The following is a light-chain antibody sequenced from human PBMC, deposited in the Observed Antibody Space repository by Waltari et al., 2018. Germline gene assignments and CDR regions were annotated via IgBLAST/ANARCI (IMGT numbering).Light chain of an antibody. V-gene: IGLV6-57*03. CDR1: SGNMATNY. CDR2: EYN. J-gene: IGLJ2*01. Sequence: FMLTQPHSVSESPGKTVTISCTRSSGNMATNYVQWYQQRPVSAPTKLIYEYNQRPSVVPDRFSGAIDSASNSASLIISGLKADDEADYYCQSFDSSHVVFCGGTNLTVL. CDR3: QSFDSSHVV.